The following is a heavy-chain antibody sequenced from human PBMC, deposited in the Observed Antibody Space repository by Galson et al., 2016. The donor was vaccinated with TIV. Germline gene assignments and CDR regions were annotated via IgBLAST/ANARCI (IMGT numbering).Heavy chain of an antibody. D-gene: IGHD6-19*01. CDR1: GFSLTTRGVG. CDR3: AHANLQWLIQALDS. V-gene: IGHV2-5*02. J-gene: IGHJ4*02. Sequence: PALVKPTQTLTLTCTFSGFSLTTRGVGVGWIRQPPGKALEWLALIYWDDDKRYSPSLKNRLTITKDTSKNQVVLTMTNMDPVDTATYYCAHANLQWLIQALDSWGQGVLVTVSS. CDR2: IYWDDDK.